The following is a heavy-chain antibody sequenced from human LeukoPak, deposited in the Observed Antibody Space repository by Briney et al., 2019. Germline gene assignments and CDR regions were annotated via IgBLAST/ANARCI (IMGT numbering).Heavy chain of an antibody. V-gene: IGHV1-69*04. CDR3: ARDKIAAAWPAFDI. Sequence: SVKVSCKASGGTFSSYAISWVRQAPGQGLEWMGRIIPILGIANYAQKFQGRVTITADKSTSTAYMELSSLRSEDTAVYYCARDKIAAAWPAFDIWGQGTMVTVSS. CDR2: IIPILGIA. J-gene: IGHJ3*02. D-gene: IGHD6-13*01. CDR1: GGTFSSYA.